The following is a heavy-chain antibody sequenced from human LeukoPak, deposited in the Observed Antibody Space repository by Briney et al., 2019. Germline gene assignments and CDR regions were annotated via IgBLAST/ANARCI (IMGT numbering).Heavy chain of an antibody. CDR1: GFTFSSCD. Sequence: GGSLRLSCAASGFTFSSCDMHWVRQATGKGLEWVSAIGTAGDTYYPGSVKGRFTISRENAKNSLYLQMNSLRAGDTAVYYCARDRDYYDSSGYYYITPTDAFDIWGQGTMVTVSS. CDR3: ARDRDYYDSSGYYYITPTDAFDI. CDR2: IGTAGDT. D-gene: IGHD3-22*01. J-gene: IGHJ3*02. V-gene: IGHV3-13*01.